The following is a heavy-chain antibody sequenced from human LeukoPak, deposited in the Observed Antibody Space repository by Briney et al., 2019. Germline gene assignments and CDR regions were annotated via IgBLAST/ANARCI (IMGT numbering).Heavy chain of an antibody. V-gene: IGHV3-33*06. Sequence: GGSLRLSCAASGLTFSSYGMHWVRQAPGKGLEWVAVIWYDGSNKYYADSVKGRFTISRDNSKNTLYLQMNSLRAEDTAVYYCAKAIVGATGYFQHWGQGTLVTVSS. CDR2: IWYDGSNK. D-gene: IGHD1-26*01. J-gene: IGHJ1*01. CDR1: GLTFSSYG. CDR3: AKAIVGATGYFQH.